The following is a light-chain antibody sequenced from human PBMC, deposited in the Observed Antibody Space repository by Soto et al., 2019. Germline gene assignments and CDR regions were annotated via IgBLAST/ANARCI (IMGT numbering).Light chain of an antibody. CDR1: QSVSSN. CDR3: QQYNNWLGFT. CDR2: GAS. J-gene: IGKJ3*01. Sequence: EIVMTQSPATLSVSPGERATLSCRASQSVSSNLAWYQQKPGQPPRLLIYGASTRSTGIPARFSGSGSGTEFTLTISSLQSEDFAVYYCQQYNNWLGFTFGPGTKVDIK. V-gene: IGKV3-15*01.